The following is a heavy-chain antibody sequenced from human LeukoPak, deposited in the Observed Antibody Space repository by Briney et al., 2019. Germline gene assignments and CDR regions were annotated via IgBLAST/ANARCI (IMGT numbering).Heavy chain of an antibody. Sequence: SETLSLTCTVSGGSISSYYWSWIRQPPGKGLEWIGYIYYSGSTNYNPSPKSRVTISVDTSKNQFSLKLSSVTAADTAVYYCARAMATILNDAFDIWGQGTMVTVSS. V-gene: IGHV4-59*01. J-gene: IGHJ3*02. CDR3: ARAMATILNDAFDI. CDR1: GGSISSYY. D-gene: IGHD5-12*01. CDR2: IYYSGST.